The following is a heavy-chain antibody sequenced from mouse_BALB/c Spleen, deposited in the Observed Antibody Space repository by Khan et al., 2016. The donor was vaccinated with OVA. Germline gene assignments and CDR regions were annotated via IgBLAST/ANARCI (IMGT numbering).Heavy chain of an antibody. CDR2: IAPAIGNT. J-gene: IGHJ1*01. D-gene: IGHD3-1*01. CDR3: ALPSNDRRDFEF. V-gene: IGHV14-3*02. Sequence: VQLQQSGAELVKPGASVKMSCTASGFYITDTYLHWVMQSPEKGLEWIGRIAPAIGNTYYDPRFKGKATLTVDTSSNTSYLQLNSLASEDTAVFYCALPSNDRRDFEFWGAGTTVTVSS. CDR1: GFYITDTY.